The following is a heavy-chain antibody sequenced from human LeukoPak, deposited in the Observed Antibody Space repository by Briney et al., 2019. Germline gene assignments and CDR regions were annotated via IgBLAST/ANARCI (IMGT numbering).Heavy chain of an antibody. CDR2: IYTSGST. CDR1: GGSISNYY. CDR3: ARSRCSSISCASRGAFDI. Sequence: SETLSLTCTVSGGSISNYYWSWIRQPAGKGLELIGRIYTSGSTNYNPSLKSRVTMSVDTSKNQFSLKLSPVTAADTAVYYCARSRCSSISCASRGAFDIWGQGTMVTVSS. V-gene: IGHV4-4*07. D-gene: IGHD2-2*01. J-gene: IGHJ3*02.